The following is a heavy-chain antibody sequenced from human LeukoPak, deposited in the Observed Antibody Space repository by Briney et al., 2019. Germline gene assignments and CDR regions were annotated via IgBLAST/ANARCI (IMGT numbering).Heavy chain of an antibody. V-gene: IGHV3-66*01. CDR1: GFTVSSNY. D-gene: IGHD1-7*01. Sequence: GGSLRLSCAASGFTVSSNYMSWVRQAPGKGLEWVSVIYSGGSTYYADSVKGRFTISRDNSKNTLYLQMNSLRAEDTAVYYCARVGGLRVWNYDTRVAFDIWGQGTWSPSLQ. CDR3: ARVGGLRVWNYDTRVAFDI. CDR2: IYSGGST. J-gene: IGHJ3*02.